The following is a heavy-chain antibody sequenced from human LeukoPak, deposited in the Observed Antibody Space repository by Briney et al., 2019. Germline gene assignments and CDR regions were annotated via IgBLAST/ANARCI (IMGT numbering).Heavy chain of an antibody. CDR3: ARGGDYYDSAGAFDI. Sequence: GGSLRLSCAASRFTLSSYWMHTVRHAPRKGLVWVSRLNTDGRTTTYADSVKGRFTISRDNAKNTLYLQMNSLRAEDTAVYFCARGGDYYDSAGAFDIWGQGTMVTVSS. D-gene: IGHD3-22*01. CDR1: RFTLSSYW. J-gene: IGHJ3*02. V-gene: IGHV3-74*01. CDR2: LNTDGRTT.